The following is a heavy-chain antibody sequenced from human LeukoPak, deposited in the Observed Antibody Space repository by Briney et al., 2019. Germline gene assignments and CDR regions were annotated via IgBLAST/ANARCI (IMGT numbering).Heavy chain of an antibody. D-gene: IGHD5-18*01. V-gene: IGHV4-61*05. J-gene: IGHJ4*02. CDR2: IYYSGST. CDR3: AGSGYSYGTDY. CDR1: GGSISSSSYY. Sequence: SETLSLTCTVSGGSISSSSYYWGWIRQPPGKGLEWIGYIYYSGSTNYNPSLKSRVTISVDTSKNQFSLKLSSVTAADTAVYYCAGSGYSYGTDYWGQGTLVTVSS.